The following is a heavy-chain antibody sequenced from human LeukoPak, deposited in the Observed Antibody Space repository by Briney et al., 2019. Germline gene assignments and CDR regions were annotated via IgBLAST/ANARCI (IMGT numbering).Heavy chain of an antibody. Sequence: GGSLRLSCAASGFTFSSYWMHWVRQAPGKGLVWVSRINSDGSSTSYADSVKGRFTISRDNAKNTPYLQMNSLRAEDTAVYYCARAPVLRYFDWSESSDAFDIWGQGTMVTVSS. V-gene: IGHV3-74*01. D-gene: IGHD3-9*01. CDR1: GFTFSSYW. CDR3: ARAPVLRYFDWSESSDAFDI. J-gene: IGHJ3*02. CDR2: INSDGSST.